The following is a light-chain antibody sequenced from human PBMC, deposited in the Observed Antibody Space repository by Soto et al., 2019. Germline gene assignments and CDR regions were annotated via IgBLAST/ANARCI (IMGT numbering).Light chain of an antibody. CDR3: QQATTGPS. V-gene: IGKV1D-12*01. Sequence: DIHMTHPPTSVSASVGDRVIITCRASQGIGKWCAWYQKKPGKVPKLLIHTASSLESGDPSRFSGSGSGTEFSLTIHSLQPEDFATYYCQQATTGPSCGPGTKVDMK. CDR2: TAS. J-gene: IGKJ3*01. CDR1: QGIGKW.